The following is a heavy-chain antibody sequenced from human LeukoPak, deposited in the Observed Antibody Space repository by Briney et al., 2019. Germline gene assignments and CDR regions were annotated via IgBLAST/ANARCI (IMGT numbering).Heavy chain of an antibody. Sequence: HAGGSLRLSCAASGFTFSSYGMHWVRQAPGKGLEWGAVIWYDGSNKYYADSVKGRFTISRDNSKNTLYLQMNSLRAEDTAVYYCARRSPSDSSSWGVDYWGQGTLVTVSS. CDR1: GFTFSSYG. J-gene: IGHJ4*02. D-gene: IGHD6-13*01. CDR3: ARRSPSDSSSWGVDY. CDR2: IWYDGSNK. V-gene: IGHV3-33*01.